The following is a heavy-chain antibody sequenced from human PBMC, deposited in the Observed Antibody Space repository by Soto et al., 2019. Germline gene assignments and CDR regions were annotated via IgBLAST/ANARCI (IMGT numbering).Heavy chain of an antibody. CDR2: IIPIIGVP. J-gene: IGHJ4*02. D-gene: IGHD6-13*01. CDR3: AKSSKGGSSWYFPLDY. V-gene: IGHV1-69*10. CDR1: GGTFRNYP. Sequence: ASVKVSCKASGGTFRNYPFSWVRQAPGEGLEWMGGIIPIIGVPDYAQKFQGRVTITADASTSTLYMHLSSLRSDDTAVYYCAKSSKGGSSWYFPLDYWGQGTLVTVSS.